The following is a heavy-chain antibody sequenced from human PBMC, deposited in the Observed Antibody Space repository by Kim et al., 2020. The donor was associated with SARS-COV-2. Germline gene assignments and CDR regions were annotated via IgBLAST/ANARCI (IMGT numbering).Heavy chain of an antibody. CDR1: GFTFSSSA. V-gene: IGHV3-23*01. CDR3: AKGRWLYDY. D-gene: IGHD5-12*01. CDR2: IGGTGATT. Sequence: GGSLRLSCVASGFTFSSSAMNWVRQAPGKGLEWVSGIGGTGATTYYADSVKGRFTISRDISKNTLYLQMNSLRAEDTAFYYCAKGRWLYDYWGQGTLVTVSS. J-gene: IGHJ4*02.